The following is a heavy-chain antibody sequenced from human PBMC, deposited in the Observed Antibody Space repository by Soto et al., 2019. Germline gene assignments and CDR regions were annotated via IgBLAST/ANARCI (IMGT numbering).Heavy chain of an antibody. CDR2: INGGGASA. V-gene: IGHV3-23*01. CDR1: GFTFSSYA. J-gene: IGHJ4*02. Sequence: PGGSLRLSCSASGFTFSSYAMTWVRQAPGKGLEWVSIINGGGASAYYADSVKGRFTIPRNNSKNTLYLQMNSLRVEDTAIYYRAKEREAGWYYFDFWGQGILVTVSS. D-gene: IGHD6-19*01. CDR3: AKEREAGWYYFDF.